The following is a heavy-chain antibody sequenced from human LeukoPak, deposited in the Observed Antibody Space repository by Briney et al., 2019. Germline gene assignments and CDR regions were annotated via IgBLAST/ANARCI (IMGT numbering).Heavy chain of an antibody. V-gene: IGHV3-21*04. CDR1: GFTFSNCA. CDR2: ISGSGSYI. Sequence: PGGSLRLSCAASGFTFSNCAMTWVRQAPGKGLEWVSSISGSGSYIYYADSVKGRFTISRDNAKNSLYLQMNSLRVEDTAVYYCARRAGAYSHPYDYWGQGTLVTVSS. CDR3: ARRAGAYSHPYDY. J-gene: IGHJ4*02. D-gene: IGHD4/OR15-4a*01.